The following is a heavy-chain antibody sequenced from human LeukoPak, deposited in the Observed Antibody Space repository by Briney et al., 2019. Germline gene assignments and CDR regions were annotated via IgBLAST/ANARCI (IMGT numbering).Heavy chain of an antibody. CDR2: ISYDGSNK. CDR1: GFTFSSYS. D-gene: IGHD3-22*01. J-gene: IGHJ6*02. V-gene: IGHV3-30*03. CDR3: ARAGSNYYDSSGLGDYGMDV. Sequence: GGSLRLSCAASGFTFSSYSMNWVRQAPGKGLEWVAVISYDGSNKYYADSVKGRFTISRDNSKNTLDLQMNSLRAEDTAAYYCARAGSNYYDSSGLGDYGMDVWGQGTTVTVSS.